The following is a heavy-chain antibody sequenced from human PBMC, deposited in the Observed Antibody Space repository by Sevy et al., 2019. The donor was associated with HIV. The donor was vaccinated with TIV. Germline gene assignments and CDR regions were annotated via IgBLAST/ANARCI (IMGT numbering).Heavy chain of an antibody. CDR1: GYTFITYY. CDR3: AWDRDLSGSCLAYYYYAMDV. J-gene: IGHJ6*02. D-gene: IGHD1-26*01. Sequence: ASVKVSCKASGYTFITYYVHWVRQAPGQGLEWMGLIDPSGSTRYAQKFQGRVSMTGDTSTTTVYMELSSLTSEDTTVYYCAWDRDLSGSCLAYYYYAMDVWGQGTTVTVSS. V-gene: IGHV1-46*01. CDR2: IDPSGST.